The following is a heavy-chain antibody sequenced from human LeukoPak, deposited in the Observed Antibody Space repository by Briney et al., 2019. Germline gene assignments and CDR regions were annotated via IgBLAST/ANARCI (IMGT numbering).Heavy chain of an antibody. CDR1: GGTFSNYA. Sequence: SVKVSCKASGGTFSNYAISWVRQAPGQGLEWMGGIIPIFGTANYAQKFQGRVTITTDESTSIVYMELSSLRSEDTAVYYCARVVTTGPLDYWGQGTLVTVSS. J-gene: IGHJ4*02. V-gene: IGHV1-69*05. CDR2: IIPIFGTA. CDR3: ARVVTTGPLDY. D-gene: IGHD4-17*01.